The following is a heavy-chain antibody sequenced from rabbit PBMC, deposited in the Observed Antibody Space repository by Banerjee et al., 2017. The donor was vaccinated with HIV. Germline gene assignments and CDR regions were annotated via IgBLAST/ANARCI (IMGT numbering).Heavy chain of an antibody. CDR3: ARGGYTDAYVAYAYAYFNF. V-gene: IGHV1S40*01. J-gene: IGHJ4*01. CDR1: GIDFSSSYY. Sequence: QSLEESGGDLVKPGASLTLTCTASGIDFSSSYYMSWVRQAPGKGLEWIGCIYTGASSSTYYASWAKGRFTITRSTSLDTVTLQMTSLTAADTATYFCARGGYTDAYVAYAYAYFNFWGPGTLVTVS. CDR2: IYTGASSST. D-gene: IGHD6-1*01.